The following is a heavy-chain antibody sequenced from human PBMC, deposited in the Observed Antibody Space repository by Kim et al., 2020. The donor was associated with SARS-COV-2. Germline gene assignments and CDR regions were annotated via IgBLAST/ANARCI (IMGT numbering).Heavy chain of an antibody. J-gene: IGHJ5*02. V-gene: IGHV3-33*06. Sequence: KYYADSVKGRFTISRDNSKNTLYLQMNSLRAEDTAVYYCAKEHVANWFDPWGQGTLVTVSS. CDR2: K. CDR3: AKEHVANWFDP.